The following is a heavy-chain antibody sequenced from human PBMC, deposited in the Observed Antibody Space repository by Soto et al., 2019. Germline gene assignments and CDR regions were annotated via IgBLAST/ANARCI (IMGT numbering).Heavy chain of an antibody. J-gene: IGHJ4*02. D-gene: IGHD2-15*01. CDR2: IRSKRYGGTT. V-gene: IGHV3-49*04. Sequence: LRLSCTASGFTFGDHGLSWVRQAPGRGLEWVGFIRSKRYGGTTEFAASVKGRFSISRDDSNTIAYLQMNRLQSEDTAVYYCARGPRHCSGGSCYSIDYWGRGTLVTVSS. CDR3: ARGPRHCSGGSCYSIDY. CDR1: GFTFGDHG.